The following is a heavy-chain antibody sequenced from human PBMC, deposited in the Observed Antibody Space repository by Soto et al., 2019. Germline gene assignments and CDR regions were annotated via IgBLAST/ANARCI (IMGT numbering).Heavy chain of an antibody. CDR2: ISSSSSYI. D-gene: IGHD6-13*01. CDR1: GFTFSSYS. V-gene: IGHV3-21*01. CDR3: AGGDAGTLDY. Sequence: GGSLRLSCAASGFTFSSYSMNWVRQAPGKGLEWVSSISSSSSYIYYADSVKGRFTISRDNAKNSLYLQMNSLRAEDTAVYYCAGGDAGTLDYWGQGTLVTVSS. J-gene: IGHJ4*02.